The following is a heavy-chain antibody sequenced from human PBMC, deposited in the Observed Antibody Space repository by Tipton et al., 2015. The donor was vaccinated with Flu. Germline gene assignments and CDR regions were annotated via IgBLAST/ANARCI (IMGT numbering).Heavy chain of an antibody. V-gene: IGHV4-59*02. D-gene: IGHD2-2*01. CDR2: IYNSQYT. CDR3: ARDPSLGMPDYFDY. J-gene: IGHJ4*02. Sequence: GAFVTSYYWNWIRQPPGKGLEWIGYIYNSQYTKYNPSLKSRVTISVDTSKKQFSLQLRSVTAADTAVYYCARDPSLGMPDYFDYWGQGTLVTASS. CDR1: GAFVTSYY.